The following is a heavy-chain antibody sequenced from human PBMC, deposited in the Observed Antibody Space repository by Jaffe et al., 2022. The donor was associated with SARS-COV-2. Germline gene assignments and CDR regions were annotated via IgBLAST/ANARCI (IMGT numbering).Heavy chain of an antibody. CDR2: IIPILGIA. Sequence: QVQLVQSGAEVKKPGSSVKVSCKASGGTFSSYTISWVRQAPGQGLEWMGRIIPILGIANYAQKFQGRVTITADKSTSTAYMELSSLRSEDTAVYYCARDCSGGSCPPYYYYGMDVWGQGTTVTVSS. J-gene: IGHJ6*02. D-gene: IGHD2-15*01. CDR3: ARDCSGGSCPPYYYYGMDV. V-gene: IGHV1-69*08. CDR1: GGTFSSYT.